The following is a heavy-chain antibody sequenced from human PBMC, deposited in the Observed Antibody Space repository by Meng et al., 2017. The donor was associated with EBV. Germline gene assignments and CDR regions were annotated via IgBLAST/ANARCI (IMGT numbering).Heavy chain of an antibody. CDR3: ARGRYYGDYFWFDP. D-gene: IGHD4-17*01. J-gene: IGHJ5*02. CDR1: GGSGSSGSYY. V-gene: IGHV4-61*01. Sequence: GQLQEAGPGRVKPSETLSLTCTVSGGSGSSGSYYWSWIRQPPGKGLEWIGYIYYSGSTNYNPSLKSRVTISVDTSKNQFSLKLSSVTAADTAVYYCARGRYYGDYFWFDPWGQGTLVTVSS. CDR2: IYYSGST.